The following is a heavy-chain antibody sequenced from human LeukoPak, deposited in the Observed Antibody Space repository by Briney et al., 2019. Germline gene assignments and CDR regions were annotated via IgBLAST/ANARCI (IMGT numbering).Heavy chain of an antibody. CDR1: GGSISSYY. J-gene: IGHJ4*02. CDR2: IYYSGST. D-gene: IGHD3-3*01. Sequence: SETLSLTCTVSGGSISSYYWSWIRQPPGKGLEWIGYIYYSGSTNYNPSLKSRVIISVDTSKNQFSLKLSSVTAADTAVYYCARTGMNDFWSGYYIDGAFDYWGQGTLVTVSS. CDR3: ARTGMNDFWSGYYIDGAFDY. V-gene: IGHV4-59*01.